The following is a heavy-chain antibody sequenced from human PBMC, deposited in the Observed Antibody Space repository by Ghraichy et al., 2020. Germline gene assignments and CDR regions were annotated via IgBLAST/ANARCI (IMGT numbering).Heavy chain of an antibody. CDR1: GYTFINYG. J-gene: IGHJ6*02. CDR2: ISTYNGNT. Sequence: ASVKVSCKASGYTFINYGISWVRQAPGQGLEWMGWISTYNGNTNYAQNLQGRVTMTTDTSTNTAYMELRSLTSDDTGVYYCAREGAYSGYDYHYYFGMDVRGQGTTVTVSS. D-gene: IGHD5-12*01. CDR3: AREGAYSGYDYHYYFGMDV. V-gene: IGHV1-18*01.